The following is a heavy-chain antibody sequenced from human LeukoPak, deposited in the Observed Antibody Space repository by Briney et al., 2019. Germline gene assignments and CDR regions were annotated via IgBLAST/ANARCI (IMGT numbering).Heavy chain of an antibody. CDR2: IIPIFGST. Sequence: SVKVCCKASGGTLSSHGFSWVRQAPGQGLEWMGGIIPIFGSTNYAQKFQGRVTITTDESTSTGYMELSSLRSEDTAVYYCARRWPHSSGYYLFDYWGQGTLVTVSS. CDR1: GGTLSSHG. CDR3: ARRWPHSSGYYLFDY. J-gene: IGHJ4*02. V-gene: IGHV1-69*05. D-gene: IGHD3-22*01.